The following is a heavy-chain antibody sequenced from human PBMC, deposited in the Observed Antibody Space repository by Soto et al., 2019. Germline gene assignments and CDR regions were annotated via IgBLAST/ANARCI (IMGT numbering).Heavy chain of an antibody. D-gene: IGHD3-22*01. V-gene: IGHV3-11*05. CDR3: ARDVRVVRTDHFDY. Sequence: GGSLRLSCAASGFTFSDYYMSWIRQAPGKGLEWVSYISSSSSYTNYADSVKGRFTISRDNAKNSLYLQMNSLRAEDTAVYYCARDVRVVRTDHFDYWGQGTLVSVSS. CDR2: ISSSSSYT. J-gene: IGHJ4*02. CDR1: GFTFSDYY.